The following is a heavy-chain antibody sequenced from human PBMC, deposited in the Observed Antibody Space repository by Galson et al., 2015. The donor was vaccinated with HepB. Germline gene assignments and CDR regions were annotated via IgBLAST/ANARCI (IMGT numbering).Heavy chain of an antibody. Sequence: SLRLSCAASGFTVGSNYMSWVRQAPGKGLEWVSVIYSGGSTHYADSVKGRFTISRDNSKNTLYLQMNSQRAEDTAVYYCARVIIATSFGNWFDPWGQGTLVTVSS. V-gene: IGHV3-53*01. D-gene: IGHD2-15*01. CDR1: GFTVGSNY. CDR2: IYSGGST. J-gene: IGHJ5*02. CDR3: ARVIIATSFGNWFDP.